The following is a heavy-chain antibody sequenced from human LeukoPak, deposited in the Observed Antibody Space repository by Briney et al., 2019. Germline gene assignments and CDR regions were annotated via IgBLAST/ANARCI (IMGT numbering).Heavy chain of an antibody. Sequence: PRAPVKVSCKASGGTFSSYAISWVRQAPGQGLEWMGRIVPILGIANYAQKFQGRVTITADKSTSTAYMELSSLRSEDTAVYYCARDRIAVAGIFDYWGQGTLVTVSS. CDR1: GGTFSSYA. CDR2: IVPILGIA. J-gene: IGHJ4*02. V-gene: IGHV1-69*04. CDR3: ARDRIAVAGIFDY. D-gene: IGHD6-19*01.